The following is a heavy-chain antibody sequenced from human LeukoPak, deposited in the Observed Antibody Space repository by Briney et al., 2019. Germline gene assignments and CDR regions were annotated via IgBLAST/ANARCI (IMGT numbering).Heavy chain of an antibody. CDR1: GYTFTGYY. CDR3: AKTMVRGVITTYYYYGMDV. V-gene: IGHV1-2*02. CDR2: INPNSGGT. J-gene: IGHJ6*02. D-gene: IGHD3-10*01. Sequence: ASVKVSCKASGYTFTGYYMHWVRQAPGQGLEWMGWINPNSGGTNYAQKLQGRVTMTRDTSISTAYMELSRLRSDDTAVYYCAKTMVRGVITTYYYYGMDVWGQGTTVTVSS.